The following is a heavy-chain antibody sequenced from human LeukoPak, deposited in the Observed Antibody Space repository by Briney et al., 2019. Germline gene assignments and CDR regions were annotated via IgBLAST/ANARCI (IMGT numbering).Heavy chain of an antibody. Sequence: ASVKVSCKASGYTFIGYYMHWVRQAPGQGLEWMGWINPNSGGTNYAQKFQGRVAMTRDTSISTAYMELSRLRSDDTAVYYCARAYYYDSSGYQVYFQHWGQGTLVTVSS. CDR2: INPNSGGT. V-gene: IGHV1-2*02. CDR3: ARAYYYDSSGYQVYFQH. D-gene: IGHD3-22*01. J-gene: IGHJ1*01. CDR1: GYTFIGYY.